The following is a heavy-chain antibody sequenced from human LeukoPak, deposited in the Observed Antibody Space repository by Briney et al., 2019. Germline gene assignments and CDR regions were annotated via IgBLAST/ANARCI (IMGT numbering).Heavy chain of an antibody. CDR2: INHGGST. CDR3: ARGSVVPAAIPGRRAYYYGMDV. J-gene: IGHJ6*02. V-gene: IGHV4-34*01. CDR1: GGSFSGYY. Sequence: SETLSLTCAVYGGSFSGYYWSWIRQPPGKGLEWIGEINHGGSTNYNPSLKSRVTISVDTSKNQFSLKLSSVTAADTAVYYCARGSVVPAAIPGRRAYYYGMDVWGQGTTVTVSS. D-gene: IGHD2-2*02.